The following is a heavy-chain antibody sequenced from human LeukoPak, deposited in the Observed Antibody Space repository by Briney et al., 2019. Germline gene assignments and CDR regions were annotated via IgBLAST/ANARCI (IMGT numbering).Heavy chain of an antibody. J-gene: IGHJ6*03. CDR2: IYYSGTT. D-gene: IGHD3-3*01. V-gene: IGHV4-4*02. CDR1: GGSISSNNW. Sequence: PSETLSLTCAVSGGSISSNNWWSWVRQPPGKGLEWIGSIYYSGTTYYNPSLKSRVTISVDTSKNQFSLKLSSVTAADTAVYYCARNVGWYYDFWSGYRDYYYMDVWGKGTTVTVSS. CDR3: ARNVGWYYDFWSGYRDYYYMDV.